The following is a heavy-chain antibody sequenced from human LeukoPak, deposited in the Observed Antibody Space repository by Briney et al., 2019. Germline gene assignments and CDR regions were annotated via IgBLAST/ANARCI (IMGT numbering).Heavy chain of an antibody. CDR3: ARDRKEWRAWGAFDI. D-gene: IGHD3-16*01. CDR1: GGTFSSYA. Sequence: SVKVSCKASGGTFSSYAISWVRQAPGQGLEWMGGIIPIFGTANYARKFQGRVTITTDESTSTAYMELSSLRSEDTAVYYCARDRKEWRAWGAFDIWGQGTMVTVSS. V-gene: IGHV1-69*05. CDR2: IIPIFGTA. J-gene: IGHJ3*02.